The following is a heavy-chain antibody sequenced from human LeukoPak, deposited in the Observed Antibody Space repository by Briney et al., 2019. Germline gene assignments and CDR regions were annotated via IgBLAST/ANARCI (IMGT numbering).Heavy chain of an antibody. CDR3: ARGTYINSGLFDY. CDR2: IYNSGST. V-gene: IGHV4-59*01. Sequence: SETLSLTCTVSGGSISGYSWSWIRQPPGKGLEWIGHIYNSGSTDDNPSLKSRVTISVDTSKNQFSLKLGSVTAADTAVYYCARGTYINSGLFDYWGQGTLVTVSS. CDR1: GGSISGYS. D-gene: IGHD4-11*01. J-gene: IGHJ4*02.